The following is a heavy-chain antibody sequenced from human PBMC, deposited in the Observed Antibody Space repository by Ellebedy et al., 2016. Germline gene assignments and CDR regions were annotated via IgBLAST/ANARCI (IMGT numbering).Heavy chain of an antibody. CDR1: GYSFTSYG. CDR3: ARPIVGATGGGDYYYFGMDV. CDR2: ISAYNGNT. D-gene: IGHD1-26*01. J-gene: IGHJ6*02. V-gene: IGHV1-18*04. Sequence: ASVKVSCXASGYSFTSYGITWVRQAPGQGLEWMGWISAYNGNTNYAQKFQGRVTMTTDASTRTAYMELRSLGSDDTAVYFCARPIVGATGGGDYYYFGMDVWGQGTTVTVSS.